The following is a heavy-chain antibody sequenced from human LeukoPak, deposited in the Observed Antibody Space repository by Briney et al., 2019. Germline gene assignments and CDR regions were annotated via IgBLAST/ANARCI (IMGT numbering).Heavy chain of an antibody. V-gene: IGHV4-34*01. D-gene: IGHD3-22*01. J-gene: IGHJ4*02. CDR3: ARGDDSSGYAYYFDY. CDR1: GGSFSGYY. CDR2: SNHGGST. Sequence: SETLSLTCAVYGGSFSGYYWSWIRQPPGKGLEWIGESNHGGSTNYNPSLKSRVTISVDTSKNQFSLKLSSVTAADTAVYYCARGDDSSGYAYYFDYWGQGTLVIVSS.